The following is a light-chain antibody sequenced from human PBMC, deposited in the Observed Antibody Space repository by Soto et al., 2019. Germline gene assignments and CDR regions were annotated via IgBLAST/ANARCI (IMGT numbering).Light chain of an antibody. Sequence: EIVMTQSPPTLSVSPGERATLSCMASQSVGSKLAWYQQRPGQAPMLLIYDASNMATGIPATSSGSGSGTECSLTMGSLQSEAFAVCSCEQSGDWLGDFGGGTKVDI. CDR2: DAS. J-gene: IGKJ4*01. CDR1: QSVGSK. V-gene: IGKV3D-15*01. CDR3: EQSGDWLGD.